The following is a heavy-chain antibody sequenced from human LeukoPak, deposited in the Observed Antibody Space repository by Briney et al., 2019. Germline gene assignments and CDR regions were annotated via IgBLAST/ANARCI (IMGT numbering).Heavy chain of an antibody. CDR1: GFTFSRYA. D-gene: IGHD3-16*02. J-gene: IGHJ4*02. Sequence: PGGSLRLSCAVSGFTFSRYAMSWVRQAPGKGLEWVSTISGSGGATYYGDAVKGRCTISRDNSKNTLYLQVHSLRADDTAVYYCAKDVTFGGVIPLPDYWGQGTLVTVSS. CDR2: ISGSGGAT. CDR3: AKDVTFGGVIPLPDY. V-gene: IGHV3-23*01.